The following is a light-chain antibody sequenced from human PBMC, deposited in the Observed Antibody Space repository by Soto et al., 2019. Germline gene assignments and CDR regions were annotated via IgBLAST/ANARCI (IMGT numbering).Light chain of an antibody. J-gene: IGKJ4*01. CDR2: DAF. V-gene: IGKV3-11*01. CDR3: RQRYNWPLT. Sequence: TVLTQSPATLSLSPGERATLSCKASQSIGNSLGWFQQKPGQAPRLLIDDAFNRATGIPARFTGSASGSDVTLTIGSLEPEDFGVYYCRQRYNWPLTFGGGTKVEIK. CDR1: QSIGNS.